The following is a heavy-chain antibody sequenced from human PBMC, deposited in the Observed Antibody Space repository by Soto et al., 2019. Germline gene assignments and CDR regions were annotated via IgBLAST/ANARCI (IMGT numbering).Heavy chain of an antibody. CDR3: ARGSGYYYWDDY. CDR1: GYTFTSYA. D-gene: IGHD3-22*01. J-gene: IGHJ4*02. V-gene: IGHV1-3*05. Sequence: QVQLVQSGAEEKKPGASVKVSCKASGYTFTSYAMHWVRQAPGQRLEWMGWINAGNGNTKYSQKFQGRVTITRDTSASTAYMALSRLRSEDTAVYYCARGSGYYYWDDYWGQGALVTVSS. CDR2: INAGNGNT.